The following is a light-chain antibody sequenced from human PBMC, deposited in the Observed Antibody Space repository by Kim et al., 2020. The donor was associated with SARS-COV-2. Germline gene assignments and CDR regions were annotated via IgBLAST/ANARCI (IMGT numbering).Light chain of an antibody. CDR3: ETWDSNIQV. CDR2: VEGSGSY. CDR1: SGHSNYF. J-gene: IGLJ3*02. Sequence: QLVLTQSSSASASLGSSVKLTCTLSSGHSNYFIAWHQQQPGKAPRFLMKVEGSGSYNKGGGVPDRFSGSRSGADRYLIISNLHSEDEADYYCETWDSNIQVFGGGTQLNVL. V-gene: IGLV4-60*03.